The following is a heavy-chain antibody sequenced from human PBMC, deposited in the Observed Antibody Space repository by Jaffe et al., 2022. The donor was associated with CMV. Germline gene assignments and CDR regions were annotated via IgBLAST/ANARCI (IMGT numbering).Heavy chain of an antibody. CDR2: IKEDASEK. J-gene: IGHJ4*02. Sequence: EVQLVESGGDLVQPGGSLRLSCAASGFTFSKYWMSWVRQAPGKGLEWVANIKEDASEKNYVGSVKGRFTISRDNAENSLYLQMNSLTAEDTAVYYCARGGRQQLEYWGQGTLVTISS. CDR1: GFTFSKYW. D-gene: IGHD6-13*01. CDR3: ARGGRQQLEY. V-gene: IGHV3-7*03.